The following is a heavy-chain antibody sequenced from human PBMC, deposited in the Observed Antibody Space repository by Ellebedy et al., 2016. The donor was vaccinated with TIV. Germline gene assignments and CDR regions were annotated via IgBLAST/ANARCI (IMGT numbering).Heavy chain of an antibody. V-gene: IGHV1-24*01. Sequence: ASVKVSXKVSGYTLTELSMHWVRQAPGKGLEWMGGFDPEDGETIYAQKFQGRVTMTEDTSTDTAYMELSSLRSEDTAVYYCARGRLWFGELHYYFDYWGQGTLVTVSS. D-gene: IGHD3-10*01. J-gene: IGHJ4*02. CDR2: FDPEDGET. CDR1: GYTLTELS. CDR3: ARGRLWFGELHYYFDY.